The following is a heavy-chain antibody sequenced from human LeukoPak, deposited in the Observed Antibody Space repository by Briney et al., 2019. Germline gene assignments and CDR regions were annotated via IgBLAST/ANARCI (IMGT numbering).Heavy chain of an antibody. D-gene: IGHD5-18*01. V-gene: IGHV3-48*04. Sequence: GSLRLSCAASGFTFSSYSMNWVRQAPGKGLEWVSYISSSSSTIYYADSVKGRFTISRDNAKNSLYLQMNSLRAEDTAVYYCAKEDKYGYDYFDFWGQGTLVTVSS. J-gene: IGHJ4*02. CDR3: AKEDKYGYDYFDF. CDR1: GFTFSSYS. CDR2: ISSSSSTI.